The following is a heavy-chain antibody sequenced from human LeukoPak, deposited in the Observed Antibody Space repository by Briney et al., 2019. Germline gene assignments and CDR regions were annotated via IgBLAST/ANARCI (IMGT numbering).Heavy chain of an antibody. CDR3: ARRKYYFDY. Sequence: SETLSLTCAVSGGSISSRSHYWGWIRQPPGKGLEWIGSIYYSGSTYYNPSLKSRVTISVDTSKNQFSLKLSSVTAADTAVYYCARRKYYFDYWGQGTLVTVSS. J-gene: IGHJ4*02. V-gene: IGHV4-39*01. CDR2: IYYSGST. CDR1: GGSISSRSHY.